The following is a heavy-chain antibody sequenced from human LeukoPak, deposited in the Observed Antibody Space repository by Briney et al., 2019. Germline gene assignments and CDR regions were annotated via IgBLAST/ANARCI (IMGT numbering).Heavy chain of an antibody. V-gene: IGHV4-59*08. CDR1: GGSISSLY. J-gene: IGHJ5*02. D-gene: IGHD6-6*01. Sequence: SETLSLTCTVSGGSISSLYWSWIRQPPGKGLEWIGSVYYSGSTNYNPSLKSPVAISLDTSNNQFSLRLGSVTAADTAVYYCARWRYISSSGWFDTWGQGTLVTVSS. CDR3: ARWRYISSSGWFDT. CDR2: VYYSGST.